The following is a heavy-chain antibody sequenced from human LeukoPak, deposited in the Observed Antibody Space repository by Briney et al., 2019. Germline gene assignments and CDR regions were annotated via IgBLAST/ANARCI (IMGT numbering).Heavy chain of an antibody. CDR2: ISSSSSDI. D-gene: IGHD3-3*01. J-gene: IGHJ6*03. V-gene: IGHV3-21*01. CDR3: AQTYYDFWSGYYATGDYYYYYMDV. Sequence: GGSLRLSCAASGLTFSSYSMNWVRQAPGKGLEWVSCISSSSSDIYYADSVKGRFTISRDNAKNSLYLQMNSLRAEDTAVYYCAQTYYDFWSGYYATGDYYYYYMDVWGKGTTVTVSS. CDR1: GLTFSSYS.